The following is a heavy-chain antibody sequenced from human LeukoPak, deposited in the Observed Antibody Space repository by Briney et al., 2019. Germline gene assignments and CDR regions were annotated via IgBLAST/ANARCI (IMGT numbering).Heavy chain of an antibody. CDR3: ARERVVVTATDNYYYYYGMDV. CDR2: IYYSGST. CDR1: GVSISSGGYY. Sequence: SQTLSLTCTVSGVSISSGGYYWSWIRQHPGKGLEWIGYIYYSGSTYYNPSLKSRVTISVDTSKNQFSLKLSSVTAADTAVYYCARERVVVTATDNYYYYYGMDVWGQGTTVTVSS. V-gene: IGHV4-31*03. J-gene: IGHJ6*02. D-gene: IGHD2-21*02.